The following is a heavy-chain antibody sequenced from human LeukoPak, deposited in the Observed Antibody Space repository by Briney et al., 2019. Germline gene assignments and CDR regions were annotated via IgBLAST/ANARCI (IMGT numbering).Heavy chain of an antibody. CDR1: GGSISSGGYY. Sequence: KTSETLSLTCTVSGGSISSGGYYWTWIRQPPGKGLDGIGFFYDSESSYFNPSLKSRVSISVDTSRNQFSLNLTSVIAADTAVYYCARGSGGDNYGSYYFDSWGQGSLVTVSS. CDR3: ARGSGGDNYGSYYFDS. J-gene: IGHJ4*02. CDR2: FYDSESS. D-gene: IGHD5-18*01. V-gene: IGHV4-31*03.